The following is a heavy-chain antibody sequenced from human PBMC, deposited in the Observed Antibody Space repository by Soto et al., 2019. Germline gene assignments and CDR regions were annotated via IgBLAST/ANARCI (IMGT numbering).Heavy chain of an antibody. CDR3: ARDAIDVYGDSRRDY. Sequence: EVQLVESGGGLVQPGGSLRLSCAASGFTFSRYWMHWVRQAPGKGLVWVSRINSDGSSTSYADSVKGRFTISRDNAKNTLYLQMNSLRAEDTAVYYCARDAIDVYGDSRRDYWGQGTLVTVSS. V-gene: IGHV3-74*01. CDR1: GFTFSRYW. CDR2: INSDGSST. D-gene: IGHD4-17*01. J-gene: IGHJ4*02.